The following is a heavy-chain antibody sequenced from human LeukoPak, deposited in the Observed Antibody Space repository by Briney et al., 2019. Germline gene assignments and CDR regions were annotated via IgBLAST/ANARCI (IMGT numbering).Heavy chain of an antibody. CDR3: ATEDSGRFH. CDR2: ISSSSSPI. D-gene: IGHD6-19*01. Sequence: PGGSLRLSCAASGFPFRSYTMNWVRQAPGKGLEWLSYISSSSSPIYYADSVKGRFTISRDNAKNSLYLQMNSLRDEDTAVYYCATEDSGRFHWGQGTLATVSS. V-gene: IGHV3-48*02. CDR1: GFPFRSYT. J-gene: IGHJ4*02.